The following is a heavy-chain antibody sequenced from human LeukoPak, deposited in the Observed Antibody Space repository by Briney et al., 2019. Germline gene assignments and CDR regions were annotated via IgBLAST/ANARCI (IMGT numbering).Heavy chain of an antibody. CDR1: GFTFSNYF. V-gene: IGHV3-74*01. D-gene: IGHD2/OR15-2a*01. Sequence: PGGSLRLSCTASGFTFSNYFMHWVPQVQGEGPVWVARITGDGSSTSYADSVKGRFTISRDNAKNTLYLQMNSLRAEDTALYYCVRLYAYWGQGTLVTVSS. CDR2: ITGDGSST. J-gene: IGHJ4*02. CDR3: VRLYAY.